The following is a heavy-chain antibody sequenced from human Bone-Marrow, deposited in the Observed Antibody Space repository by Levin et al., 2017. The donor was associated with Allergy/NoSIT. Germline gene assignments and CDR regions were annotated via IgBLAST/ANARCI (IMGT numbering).Heavy chain of an antibody. CDR2: IYSGGQT. Sequence: QTGGSLRLSCAASGFTVINNYMSWVRQAPGKGLEGVSVIYSGGQTYYADSVKGRFTISRDNSNNTLYLQMNSLRADDTAMYYCARAPSPGANWGQGTLVTVSS. CDR3: ARAPSPGAN. J-gene: IGHJ4*02. D-gene: IGHD2-8*02. V-gene: IGHV3-53*01. CDR1: GFTVINNY.